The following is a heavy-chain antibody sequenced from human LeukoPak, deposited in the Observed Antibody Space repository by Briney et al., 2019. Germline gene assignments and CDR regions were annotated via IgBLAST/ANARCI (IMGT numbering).Heavy chain of an antibody. V-gene: IGHV3-23*01. CDR1: GFTFSSYA. CDR2: SSGSGAYT. CDR3: ASLPTYSGYDPNNFDY. D-gene: IGHD5-12*01. J-gene: IGHJ4*02. Sequence: PGGSLRLSCAASGFTFSSYAMSWVRQAPGKGLQWVSGSSGSGAYTYYADSVKGRFTISRDNSKNTLYLQMNSLRAEDTAVYYCASLPTYSGYDPNNFDYWGQGTLVTVSS.